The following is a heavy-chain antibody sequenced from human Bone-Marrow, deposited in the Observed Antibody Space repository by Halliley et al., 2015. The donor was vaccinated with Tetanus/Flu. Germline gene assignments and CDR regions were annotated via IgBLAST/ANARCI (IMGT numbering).Heavy chain of an antibody. CDR3: ASILARDFAIGY. V-gene: IGHV4-59*01. Sequence: ECIGYIYYSGGPNYNPSLKCRFTISIAPSKNQFSLRLSSVTAADPAVYYCASILARDFAIGYWGQGTLVTVSS. CDR2: IYYSGGP. J-gene: IGHJ4*02.